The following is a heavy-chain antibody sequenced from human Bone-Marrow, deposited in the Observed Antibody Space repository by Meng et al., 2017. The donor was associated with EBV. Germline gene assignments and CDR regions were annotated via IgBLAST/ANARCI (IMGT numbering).Heavy chain of an antibody. CDR1: GYSGSSNSAA. CDR2: TYYRSKWYN. V-gene: IGHV6-1*01. CDR3: ARGGHNFDY. J-gene: IGHJ4*02. Sequence: QVQLLQAGPGLVKPSQTLSLTRAISGYSGSSNSAAWNWHRQSPSRGLDWLGRTYYRSKWYNDYAVSVKSRITISPDTSKNQFSLQLNSVTPEDTAVYYCARGGHNFDYWGQGTLVTVSS.